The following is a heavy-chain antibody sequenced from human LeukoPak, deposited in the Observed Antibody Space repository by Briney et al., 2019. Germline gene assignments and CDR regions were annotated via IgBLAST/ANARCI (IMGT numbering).Heavy chain of an antibody. CDR2: ISYDGGNK. D-gene: IGHD3-3*01. CDR3: ARERVRASYDFWSGYYERYYYYGMDV. Sequence: GGSLRLSCAASGFTFSSYAMHWVRQAPGKGLEWVAVISYDGGNKYYADSVKGRFTISRDNSKNTLYLQMNSLRAEDTAVYCCARERVRASYDFWSGYYERYYYYGMDVWGQGTTVTVSS. V-gene: IGHV3-30-3*01. CDR1: GFTFSSYA. J-gene: IGHJ6*02.